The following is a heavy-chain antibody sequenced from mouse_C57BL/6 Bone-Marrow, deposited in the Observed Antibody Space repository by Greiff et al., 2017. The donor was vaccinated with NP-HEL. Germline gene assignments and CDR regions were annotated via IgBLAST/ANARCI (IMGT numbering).Heavy chain of an antibody. D-gene: IGHD1-1*01. V-gene: IGHV5-17*01. CDR1: GFTFSDYG. Sequence: EVKLVESGGGLVKPGGSLKLSCAASGFTFSDYGMHWVRQAPEKGLEWVAYISSGSSTIYYADTVKGRFTISRDNAKNTLFLQMTSLRSEDTAMYYCAREVYYYGSKLRPWFAYWGQGTLVTVSA. J-gene: IGHJ3*01. CDR2: ISSGSSTI. CDR3: AREVYYYGSKLRPWFAY.